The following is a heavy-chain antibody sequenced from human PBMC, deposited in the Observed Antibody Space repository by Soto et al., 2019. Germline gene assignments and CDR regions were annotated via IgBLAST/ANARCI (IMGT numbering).Heavy chain of an antibody. V-gene: IGHV3-9*01. CDR2: VSWNSGTI. CDR3: AKSTGGTPNGIGV. CDR1: GFSLDDYA. J-gene: IGHJ6*01. D-gene: IGHD2-8*02. Sequence: PGGSLRLSCAASGFSLDDYAMHCVRLAPGKGLEWVSGVSWNSGTIGNADSVKGRFTISRDNAKNSLYLQMNSLRAEDTALYYCAKSTGGTPNGIGVRGQGTTVTVS.